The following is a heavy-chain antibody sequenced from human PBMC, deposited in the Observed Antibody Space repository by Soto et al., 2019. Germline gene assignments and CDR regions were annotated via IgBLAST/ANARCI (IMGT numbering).Heavy chain of an antibody. J-gene: IGHJ4*02. CDR1: GYTFTSYA. CDR3: ARGPGGPDGPGDY. CDR2: INAGNGNT. D-gene: IGHD2-15*01. V-gene: IGHV1-3*01. Sequence: QVQLVQSGAEVKKPGASVKVSCKASGYTFTSYAMHWVRQAPGQRLEWMGWINAGNGNTKYSQKFQGRVTITRDTSASTAYMELSSLRSGDTAVYYCARGPGGPDGPGDYWGQGTLVTVSS.